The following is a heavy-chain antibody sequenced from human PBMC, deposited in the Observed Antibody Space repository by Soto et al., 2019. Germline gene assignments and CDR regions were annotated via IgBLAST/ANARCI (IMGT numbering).Heavy chain of an antibody. CDR1: GFTFSNYW. J-gene: IGHJ4*02. V-gene: IGHV3-74*01. CDR3: VRGGGRPF. Sequence: EVQLVESGGGLVQPGGSLRLSCAASGFTFSNYWMHWVRQAPGKGLVWVSGVNGDGGSTDYADSVKGRFTISRDNAKNTLYLQMNSLRVDDTAVYYCVRGGGRPFWGQGTLATVSS. CDR2: VNGDGGST. D-gene: IGHD2-15*01.